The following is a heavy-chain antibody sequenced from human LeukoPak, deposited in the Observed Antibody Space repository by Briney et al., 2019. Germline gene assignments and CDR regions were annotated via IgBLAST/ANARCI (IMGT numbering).Heavy chain of an antibody. Sequence: SVKVSCKASGYTFTNYPKHWVRQAPGQGLEWMGGIIPIFGTANYAQKLQGRVTITADESTSTAYMELSSLRSEDTAVYYCARDLGGLRREDYWGQGTLVTVSS. D-gene: IGHD4-17*01. CDR2: IIPIFGTA. J-gene: IGHJ4*02. V-gene: IGHV1-69*13. CDR1: GYTFTNYP. CDR3: ARDLGGLRREDY.